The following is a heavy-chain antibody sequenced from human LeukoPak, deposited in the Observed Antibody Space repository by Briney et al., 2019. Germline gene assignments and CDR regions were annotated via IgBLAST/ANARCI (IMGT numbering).Heavy chain of an antibody. D-gene: IGHD2-2*01. J-gene: IGHJ4*02. V-gene: IGHV3-33*06. Sequence: PGSSLRLSCAASGFTFSNSDMHWVRQAPGKALEWVAVIWDNGNNKYYGDSVNGRFTISRDNSKNTLHLQMNSLRPEDSAIYYCAKGGHCTSTSCYYFDSWGQGALVTVSA. CDR1: GFTFSNSD. CDR2: IWDNGNNK. CDR3: AKGGHCTSTSCYYFDS.